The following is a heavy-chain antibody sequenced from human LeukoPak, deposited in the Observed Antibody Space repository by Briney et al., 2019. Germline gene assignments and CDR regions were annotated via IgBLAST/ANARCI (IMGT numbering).Heavy chain of an antibody. CDR2: ITSTSSYV. D-gene: IGHD3-10*01. V-gene: IGHV3-21*01. CDR3: ARDFGGTYSYYYMDV. J-gene: IGHJ6*03. CDR1: GFTFSHYA. Sequence: GGSLRLSCAGSGFTFSHYAMNWVRQAPGKGLKWVSSITSTSSYVSYADSMKGRFTISRDNSKNSLYLQMNTLRAEDSAVYYCARDFGGTYSYYYMDVWGKGTTVTVSS.